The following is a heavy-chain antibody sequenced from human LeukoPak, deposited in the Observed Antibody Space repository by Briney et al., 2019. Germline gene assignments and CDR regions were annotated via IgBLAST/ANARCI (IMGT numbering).Heavy chain of an antibody. CDR1: GYTFTGYY. CDR3: ARLPSDYEKVSFDY. V-gene: IGHV1-2*02. J-gene: IGHJ4*02. Sequence: ASVKVSCKASGYTFTGYYMHWVRQAPGQGLEWMGWINPNSGGTNYAQKFQGRVTMTRDTSISTAYMELSRLRSDDTAVYYCARLPSDYEKVSFDYWGQGTLVTVSS. CDR2: INPNSGGT. D-gene: IGHD4-17*01.